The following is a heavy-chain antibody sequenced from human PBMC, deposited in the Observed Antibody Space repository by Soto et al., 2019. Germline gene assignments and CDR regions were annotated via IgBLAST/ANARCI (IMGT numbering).Heavy chain of an antibody. CDR1: GFTFSSYA. Sequence: PGGSLRLSCAASGFTFSSYAMNWVRQAPGKGLEWVSGITGSGAGSYYSDSVKGRFTISRDNSKNTLYLQMNSLRAEDTAVYYCARDYYRFNSGYGFSMDVWGQGTTVTVSS. CDR3: ARDYYRFNSGYGFSMDV. J-gene: IGHJ6*02. V-gene: IGHV3-23*01. D-gene: IGHD5-12*01. CDR2: ITGSGAGS.